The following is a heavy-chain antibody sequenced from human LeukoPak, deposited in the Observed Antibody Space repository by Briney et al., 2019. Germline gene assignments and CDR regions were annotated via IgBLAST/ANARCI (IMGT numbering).Heavy chain of an antibody. CDR1: GFTFNDYY. CDR2: MSGSGGFTT. D-gene: IGHD4-11*01. CDR3: ARDTVYGNYYFDN. V-gene: IGHV3-11*01. Sequence: PGGSLRLSCAASGFTFNDYYMSWLCQAPGKGLEWVSYMSGSGGFTTFYADSVKGRFTISRDDAKNLLYLQMHNLRSEDTAVYFCARDTVYGNYYFDNWGQGILVTVSS. J-gene: IGHJ4*02.